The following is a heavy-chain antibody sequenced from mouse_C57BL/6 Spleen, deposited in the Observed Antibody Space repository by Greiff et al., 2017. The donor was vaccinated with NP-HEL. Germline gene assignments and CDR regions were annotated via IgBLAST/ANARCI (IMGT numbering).Heavy chain of an antibody. J-gene: IGHJ4*01. CDR3: TTSYPYYAMDY. Sequence: EVQLQQSGAELVRPGASVKLSCTASGFNIKDDYMHWVKQRPEQGLEWIGWIDPENGDTEYASKFQGKATITADTSSNTAYLQLSSLTSEDTAVYYCTTSYPYYAMDYWGQGTSATVSS. CDR1: GFNIKDDY. CDR2: IDPENGDT. V-gene: IGHV14-4*01. D-gene: IGHD2-10*01.